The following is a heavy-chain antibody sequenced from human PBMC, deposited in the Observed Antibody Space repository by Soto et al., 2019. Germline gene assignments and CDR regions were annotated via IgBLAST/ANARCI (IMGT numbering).Heavy chain of an antibody. V-gene: IGHV1-18*04. D-gene: IGHD6-13*01. CDR3: ARDPMYSSSWYLGY. Sequence: ASVKVSCKASGYTFTSYGISWVRQAPGQGLEWMGWISAYNGNTNYAQKLQGRVTMTTDTSTSTAYMELMSLRSDDTAVYYCARDPMYSSSWYLGYWGQGTLVTVSS. J-gene: IGHJ4*02. CDR1: GYTFTSYG. CDR2: ISAYNGNT.